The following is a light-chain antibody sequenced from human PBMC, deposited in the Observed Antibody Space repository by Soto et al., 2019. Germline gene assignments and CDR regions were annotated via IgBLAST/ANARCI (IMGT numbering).Light chain of an antibody. V-gene: IGKV3-20*01. CDR1: QSVRSNY. Sequence: EIVLTQSPGTLSLSPGEGATLSCRASQSVRSNYLAWYRQTPGQAPRLLIYGASNRATGIPDRFSGSGSGTYFTLIISRLEPEDFAVYYCQQYGSSPWTFGQGTKVEIK. J-gene: IGKJ1*01. CDR2: GAS. CDR3: QQYGSSPWT.